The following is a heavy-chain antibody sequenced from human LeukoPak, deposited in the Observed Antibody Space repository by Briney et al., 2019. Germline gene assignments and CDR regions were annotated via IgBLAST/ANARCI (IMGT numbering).Heavy chain of an antibody. Sequence: ASVTVSCMASVYTFNRYFMHWVRQAPGQGREWMGWINPNSGGTNYAQKFQGSVTMTRDTSISTVYVELSRLRSDDTAVYYCARGSYYHPEYWGQGTLVTVSS. CDR1: VYTFNRYF. CDR2: INPNSGGT. J-gene: IGHJ4*02. V-gene: IGHV1-2*02. D-gene: IGHD1-26*01. CDR3: ARGSYYHPEY.